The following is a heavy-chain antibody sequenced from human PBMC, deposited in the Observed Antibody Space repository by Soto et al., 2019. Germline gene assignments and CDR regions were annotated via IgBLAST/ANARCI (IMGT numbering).Heavy chain of an antibody. J-gene: IGHJ6*02. V-gene: IGHV1-69*13. D-gene: IGHD2-2*01. CDR2: IIPIFGTA. CDR3: AREDIVLVPAAIPIYYYYGMDV. Sequence: ASVKVSCKASGGTFSSYAISWVRQAPGQGLEWMGGIIPIFGTANYAQKFQGRVTITADESTSTAYMELSSLRSEDTAVYYCAREDIVLVPAAIPIYYYYGMDVWGQGTTVTVSS. CDR1: GGTFSSYA.